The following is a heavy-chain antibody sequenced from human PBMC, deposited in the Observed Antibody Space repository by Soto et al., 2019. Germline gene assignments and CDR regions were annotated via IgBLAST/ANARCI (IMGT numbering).Heavy chain of an antibody. Sequence: PGGSLRLSCAASGFTLSSYAMTWVRQAPGKGLEWVSVSSDSGGGTYYADSVKGRFTISRDNSKNILYLQMNSLRAEDTAVYYCAKDRNYFDYWGQGTLVTVSS. CDR3: AKDRNYFDY. CDR2: SSDSGGGT. V-gene: IGHV3-23*01. J-gene: IGHJ4*02. CDR1: GFTLSSYA.